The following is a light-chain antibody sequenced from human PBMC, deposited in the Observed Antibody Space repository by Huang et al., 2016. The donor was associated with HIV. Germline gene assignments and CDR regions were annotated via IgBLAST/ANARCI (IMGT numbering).Light chain of an antibody. Sequence: IVLTQSPATLSWYPGERVTLSCRASQSIGNYIAWYQQHPGQSPRLLIYDTSKRADGTPVRFRGSGSGTDFTLTISSLESEEFAVYYCQQRSSGVTFGGGTKVQVK. J-gene: IGKJ4*01. CDR3: QQRSSGVT. V-gene: IGKV3-11*01. CDR1: QSIGNY. CDR2: DTS.